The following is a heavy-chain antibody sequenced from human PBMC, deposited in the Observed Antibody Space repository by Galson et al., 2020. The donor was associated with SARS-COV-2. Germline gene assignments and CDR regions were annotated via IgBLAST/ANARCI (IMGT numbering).Heavy chain of an antibody. CDR3: ARDNRFGDLDAFDI. CDR2: IYYSGST. D-gene: IGHD3-10*01. J-gene: IGHJ3*02. Sequence: SETLSLTCTVSGGSISSSSYYWGWIRQPPGKGLEWIGSIYYSGSTYYNPSLKSRVTISVDTSKNQFSLKLSSVTAADTAVYYCARDNRFGDLDAFDIWGQGTMVTVSS. V-gene: IGHV4-39*07. CDR1: GGSISSSSYY.